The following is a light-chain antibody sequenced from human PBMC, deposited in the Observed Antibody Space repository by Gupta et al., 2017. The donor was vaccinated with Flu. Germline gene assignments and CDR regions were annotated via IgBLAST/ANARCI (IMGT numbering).Light chain of an antibody. CDR1: QGISSY. V-gene: IGKV1D-8*01. Sequence: VIWMTQSPSFLSASPGDRVTISCRLKQGISSYLAWYQQKPGKAPELLIYAASTLQSGVPSRFSSSGSGTDFTLTISCLQSEDFATYYCQQYYSFPLTFGGGTKVEIK. CDR3: QQYYSFPLT. CDR2: AAS. J-gene: IGKJ4*01.